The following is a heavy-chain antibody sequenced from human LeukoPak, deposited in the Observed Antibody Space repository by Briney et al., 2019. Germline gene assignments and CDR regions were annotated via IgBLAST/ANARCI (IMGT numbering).Heavy chain of an antibody. CDR1: GFIVSSNY. J-gene: IGHJ3*02. V-gene: IGHV3-53*01. CDR3: ASPSSGQSFDI. CDR2: IYTGGNT. Sequence: GGSLRLSCAASGFIVSSNYMNWVRQAPGKRLEWVSVIYTGGNTYYADSVKGRFTISRDNSKNTLYLQMHSLRAEDTAVYYCASPSSGQSFDIWGQGTMVTVSS. D-gene: IGHD6-19*01.